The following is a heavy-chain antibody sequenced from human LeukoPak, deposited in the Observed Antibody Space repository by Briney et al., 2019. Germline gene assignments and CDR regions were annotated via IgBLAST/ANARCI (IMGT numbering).Heavy chain of an antibody. V-gene: IGHV4-39*01. CDR1: GGSISSSSYY. J-gene: IGHJ4*02. D-gene: IGHD6-19*01. CDR3: ARHGLFYSSGWYYFDY. CDR2: IYYSGST. Sequence: SETLSLTCTVSGGSISSSSYYWGWIRQPPGKGLEWIVSIYYSGSTYYNPSLKSRVTISVDTSKNQFSLKLSSVTAADTAVYYCARHGLFYSSGWYYFDYWGQGTLVTVSS.